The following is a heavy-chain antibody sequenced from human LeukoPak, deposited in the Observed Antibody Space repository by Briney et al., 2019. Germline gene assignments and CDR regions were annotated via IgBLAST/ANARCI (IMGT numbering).Heavy chain of an antibody. CDR1: GYTFTSYG. CDR3: ARDLSLWFGEFLAAFDI. D-gene: IGHD3-10*01. CDR2: ISAYNGNT. Sequence: ASVKVSCKASGYTFTSYGISWVRQAPGQGLEWMGWISAYNGNTNYAQKLQGRVTMTTDTSTSTAYMELRSLRSDDTAVYYCARDLSLWFGEFLAAFDIWGQGTMVTVSS. V-gene: IGHV1-18*01. J-gene: IGHJ3*02.